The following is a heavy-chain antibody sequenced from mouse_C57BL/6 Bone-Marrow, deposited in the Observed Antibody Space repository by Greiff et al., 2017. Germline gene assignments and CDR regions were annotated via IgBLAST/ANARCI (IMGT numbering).Heavy chain of an antibody. Sequence: EVQRVESGPELVKPGASVKISCKASGYSFTGYYMNWVKQSPEKSLEWIGEINPSTGGTTYNQKFKAKATLTVDKSSSTAYMQLKSLTSEDSAVYYCARGLRRRFAYWGQGTLVTVSA. CDR3: ARGLRRRFAY. CDR2: INPSTGGT. V-gene: IGHV1-42*01. D-gene: IGHD2-2*01. J-gene: IGHJ3*01. CDR1: GYSFTGYY.